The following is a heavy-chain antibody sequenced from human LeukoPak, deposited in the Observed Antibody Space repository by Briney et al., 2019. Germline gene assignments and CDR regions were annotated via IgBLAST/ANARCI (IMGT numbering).Heavy chain of an antibody. D-gene: IGHD6-19*01. J-gene: IGHJ4*02. CDR3: AGDRNSDWYSPLDY. CDR1: GFTFTKCA. Sequence: GGSLRLACVASGFTFTKCAMSWIRQAPGKGLEWVAIITATGDTAYYADSVKGRFTISRDNSRNTVYMQMDSLRAEDTAIYYCAGDRNSDWYSPLDYWGQGSQVTVSP. CDR2: ITATGDTA. V-gene: IGHV3-23*01.